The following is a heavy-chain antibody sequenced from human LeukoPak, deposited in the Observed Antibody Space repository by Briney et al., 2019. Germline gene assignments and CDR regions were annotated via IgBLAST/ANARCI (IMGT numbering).Heavy chain of an antibody. Sequence: PGRSLRLSCAASGFTFSSFAMHWVRQAPGKGLEWVAVISYDGSNKYYADSVKGRFTISRDNSKNTLYLQMNSLRAEDTAVYYCARPPPGTPYYFAYWGQGTLVTVSS. V-gene: IGHV3-30-3*01. CDR1: GFTFSSFA. D-gene: IGHD3-10*01. CDR2: ISYDGSNK. CDR3: ARPPPGTPYYFAY. J-gene: IGHJ4*02.